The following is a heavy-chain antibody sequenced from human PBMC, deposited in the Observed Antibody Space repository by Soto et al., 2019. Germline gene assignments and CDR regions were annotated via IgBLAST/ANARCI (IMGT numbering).Heavy chain of an antibody. D-gene: IGHD5-12*01. CDR1: GGTFSNYP. CDR2: IITIVGTI. V-gene: IGHV1-69*12. J-gene: IGHJ2*01. Sequence: QVQLVQSGAEVKKPGSSVKVSCKASGGTFSNYPISWVRQAPGQGLEWMGGIITIVGTINYAQKFQGRVTLPADEPTSTAYMELRSLISEDTAVYYCARGNHRWLQLWYFDLWGRGTLVTVSS. CDR3: ARGNHRWLQLWYFDL.